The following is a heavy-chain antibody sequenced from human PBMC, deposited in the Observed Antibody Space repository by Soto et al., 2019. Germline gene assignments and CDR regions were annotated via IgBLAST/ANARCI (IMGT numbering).Heavy chain of an antibody. CDR1: GGSFSGYY. J-gene: IGHJ4*02. V-gene: IGHV4-34*01. CDR3: ARAYYDFWSGYRFSEFDY. CDR2: INHSGST. Sequence: SETLSLTCAVYGGSFSGYYWSWIRQPPGKGLEWIGEINHSGSTNYNPSLKSRVTISVDTSKNQFSLKLSSVTAADTAVYYCARAYYDFWSGYRFSEFDYWGQGTLVTVSS. D-gene: IGHD3-3*01.